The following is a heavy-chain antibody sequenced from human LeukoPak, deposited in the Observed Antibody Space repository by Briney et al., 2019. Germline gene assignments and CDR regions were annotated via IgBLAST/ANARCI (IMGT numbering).Heavy chain of an antibody. Sequence: ASVKVSCKASGGTFSSYAISWVRQAPGQGLEWMGGIIPIFGTANYAQKFQGRVTITADESTSTAYMELSSLRSEDTAVYYCARSLCSGGSCYPSSGGFDPWGQGTLVTVSS. CDR1: GGTFSSYA. CDR3: ARSLCSGGSCYPSSGGFDP. CDR2: IIPIFGTA. D-gene: IGHD2-15*01. J-gene: IGHJ5*02. V-gene: IGHV1-69*01.